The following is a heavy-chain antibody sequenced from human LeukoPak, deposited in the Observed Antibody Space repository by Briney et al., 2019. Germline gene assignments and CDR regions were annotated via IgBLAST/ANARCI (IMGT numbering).Heavy chain of an antibody. Sequence: PGGSLRLSCAASGFTFSHYGMHWVRQAPGKGPEWVAIIWYDGSNKYYAESVEGRFTISRDNSKNTLYLQMNSLRAEDTAVYSCARGLGYSYGYGIDYWGQGTLVIASS. CDR3: ARGLGYSYGYGIDY. D-gene: IGHD5-18*01. V-gene: IGHV3-33*01. J-gene: IGHJ4*02. CDR2: IWYDGSNK. CDR1: GFTFSHYG.